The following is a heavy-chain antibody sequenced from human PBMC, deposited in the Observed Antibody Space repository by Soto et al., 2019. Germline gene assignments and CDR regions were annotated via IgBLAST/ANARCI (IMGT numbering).Heavy chain of an antibody. V-gene: IGHV1-2*04. Sequence: QVQLVQSGAEVKKPGASVKVSCKTSGYTFSGYYIHWVRQAPGQGLEWMGWINPSGGGTNYAQKFQGWVTMTRDTSISTAFMEVTRLKSDDTAVYYCTRGAPTTTPFDSWGQGTLVTVSS. D-gene: IGHD4-17*01. J-gene: IGHJ4*02. CDR1: GYTFSGYY. CDR2: INPSGGGT. CDR3: TRGAPTTTPFDS.